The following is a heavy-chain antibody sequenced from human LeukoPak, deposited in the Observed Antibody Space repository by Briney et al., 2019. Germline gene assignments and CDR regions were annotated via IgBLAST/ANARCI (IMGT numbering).Heavy chain of an antibody. CDR1: GFTLRSYT. Sequence: PGGSLRLSCAASGFTLRSYTMNWVRQAPGKGLEWVSAISGNGVGTYYADSVKGRFTISRDNSWNTLYLQMNSLRAEDTAVYYCAKDQVISGSEASDIWGQGTMVTVSS. CDR2: ISGNGVGT. V-gene: IGHV3-23*01. J-gene: IGHJ3*02. D-gene: IGHD2-21*01. CDR3: AKDQVISGSEASDI.